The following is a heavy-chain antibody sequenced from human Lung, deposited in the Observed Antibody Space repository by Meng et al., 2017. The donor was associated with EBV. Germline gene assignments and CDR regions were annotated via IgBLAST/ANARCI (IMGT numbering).Heavy chain of an antibody. CDR2: ITSSSSFI. D-gene: IGHD6-13*01. V-gene: IGHV3-21*02. CDR3: ARAYSRRAPPDY. J-gene: IGHJ4*02. Sequence: EVQLVESGGGLVKPGGSXXPSCAASGFAFSSYSMKWLRQAPGKGLEWVSSITSSSSFIYYEDSVKGRFTISRDNAKNSLYLQMNNLRAEDTAVYYCARAYSRRAPPDYWGQGTLVTVSS. CDR1: GFAFSSYS.